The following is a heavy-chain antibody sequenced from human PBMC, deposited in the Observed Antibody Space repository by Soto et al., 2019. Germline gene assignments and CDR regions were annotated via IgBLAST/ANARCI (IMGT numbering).Heavy chain of an antibody. D-gene: IGHD3-3*01. CDR1: GYPVTAYY. Sequence: QLHLVQSGAVVKKPGASVTVSCSASGYPVTAYYMHWVREAPGRGLEWMGGINPATGAAKYTQTFQGWVTMTRDTSTSTVFMELSGLTSEDTAVFYCVRGGGVGVAGSAAFDMWGQGTVVTVSS. V-gene: IGHV1-2*04. CDR3: VRGGGVGVAGSAAFDM. J-gene: IGHJ3*02. CDR2: INPATGAA.